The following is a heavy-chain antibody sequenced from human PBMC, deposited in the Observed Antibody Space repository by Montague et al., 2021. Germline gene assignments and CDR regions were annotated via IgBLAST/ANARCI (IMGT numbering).Heavy chain of an antibody. CDR2: IYNSGST. J-gene: IGHJ2*01. CDR1: GGSISTHY. Sequence: SETLSLTCTVSGGSISTHYWSWIRQPPGKGLEWIGYIYNSGSTNYNPSLKSRVTISVDTSKNQCSLKLRSVTAADTAVYYCAGDFDLWGRGTLVTVSS. V-gene: IGHV4-59*11. CDR3: AGDFDL.